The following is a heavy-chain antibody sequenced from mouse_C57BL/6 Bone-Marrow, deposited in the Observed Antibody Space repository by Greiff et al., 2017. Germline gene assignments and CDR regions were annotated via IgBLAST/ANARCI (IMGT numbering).Heavy chain of an antibody. J-gene: IGHJ4*01. Sequence: QVQLQQSGAELVKPGASVKLSCKASGYTFTSYWMHWVKQRPGQGLEWIGMIHPNSGSTNYNEKFKSKATLTVDKSSSTAYMQLSSLTSEDSAVYYCARYRLGYAMDYWGQGTSVTVSS. CDR3: ARYRLGYAMDY. CDR1: GYTFTSYW. V-gene: IGHV1-64*01. D-gene: IGHD4-1*01. CDR2: IHPNSGST.